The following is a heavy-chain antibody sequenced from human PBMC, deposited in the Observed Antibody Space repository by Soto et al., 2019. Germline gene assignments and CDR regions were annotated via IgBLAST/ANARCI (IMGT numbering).Heavy chain of an antibody. Sequence: ASVKVSSKASGFTFSDYGVTWVRQAPGQGLEWLGWIIFYNGNTNYLQKLQGRVTMTADTSTGTVYMELRSLTSDDTAVYYCARDSKQFPHRWYYGMYVWGQGTTVTVSS. V-gene: IGHV1-18*04. D-gene: IGHD6-19*01. J-gene: IGHJ6*02. CDR2: IIFYNGNT. CDR3: ARDSKQFPHRWYYGMYV. CDR1: GFTFSDYG.